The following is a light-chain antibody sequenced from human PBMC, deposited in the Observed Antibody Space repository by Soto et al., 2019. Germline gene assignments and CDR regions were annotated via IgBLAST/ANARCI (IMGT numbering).Light chain of an antibody. CDR3: HQYESSLT. J-gene: IGKJ1*01. Sequence: EIVLTQSPGSLSLSPGERATLSCRTSQSVSSRFIAWYQQQPGQAPRLLIFGASVRATGVPDRFSGSGSGTAFTLTISRLEPEDFAVYYWHQYESSLTFGQGTTVDI. CDR2: GAS. V-gene: IGKV3-20*01. CDR1: QSVSSRF.